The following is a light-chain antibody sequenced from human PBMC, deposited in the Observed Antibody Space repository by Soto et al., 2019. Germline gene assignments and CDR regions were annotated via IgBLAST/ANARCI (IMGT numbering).Light chain of an antibody. CDR3: QQYGSSPPT. CDR1: QSVSSY. V-gene: IGKV3-20*01. Sequence: IVLTQSPATRSLSPGERATLSCRASQSVSSYLSWYQQKPGQAPRLLIYDASNRAAGIPDRFSGSGSGPDFTLTISRLEPEDFAVYYCQQYGSSPPTFGQGTKVDIK. J-gene: IGKJ1*01. CDR2: DAS.